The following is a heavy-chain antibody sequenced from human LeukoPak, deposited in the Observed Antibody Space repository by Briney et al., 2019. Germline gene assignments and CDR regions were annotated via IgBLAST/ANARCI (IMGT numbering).Heavy chain of an antibody. CDR1: GFSFDDYA. V-gene: IGHV3-43*02. CDR3: AKDQYSSGFDY. Sequence: TGGSLRLSCAASGFSFDDYAMHWVRHAPGKGLKWVSLISGDGGSTYYADSVKGRFTISRDNSKNSLYLQMNSLRNEDTALYYCAKDQYSSGFDYWGQGTLVTVSS. CDR2: ISGDGGST. D-gene: IGHD6-19*01. J-gene: IGHJ4*02.